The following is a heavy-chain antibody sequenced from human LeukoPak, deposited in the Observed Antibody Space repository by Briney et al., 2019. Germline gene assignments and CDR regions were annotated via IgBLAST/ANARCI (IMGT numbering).Heavy chain of an antibody. CDR3: ARDLGRRCSGGSCYGY. CDR1: GYTFTNYY. V-gene: IGHV1-2*02. J-gene: IGHJ4*02. D-gene: IGHD2-15*01. Sequence: ASVKVSCKASGYTFTNYYMHWVRQAPGQGLEWMGWINPNSGGTNYAQKFQGRVTMTRDTSISTAYMELSRLRSDDTAVYYCARDLGRRCSGGSCYGYWGQGTLVTVSS. CDR2: INPNSGGT.